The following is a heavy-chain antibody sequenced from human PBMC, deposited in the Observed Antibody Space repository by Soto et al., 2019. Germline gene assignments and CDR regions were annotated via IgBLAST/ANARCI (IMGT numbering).Heavy chain of an antibody. Sequence: DVQLLESGGGFVQPGGSLRLSCAASGFTFSNYAMSWVRQAPGKGLEWVSTISGGGGSTFYADSVKGRFTISRDNSKNTLYLEMNSLRAEDTAVYYWAKGGNGYNFCAAYWGQGTLVTVSS. CDR1: GFTFSNYA. CDR2: ISGGGGST. V-gene: IGHV3-23*01. J-gene: IGHJ4*02. D-gene: IGHD3-3*01. CDR3: AKGGNGYNFCAAY.